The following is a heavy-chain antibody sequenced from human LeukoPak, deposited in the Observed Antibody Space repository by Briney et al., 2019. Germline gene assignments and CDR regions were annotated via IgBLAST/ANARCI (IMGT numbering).Heavy chain of an antibody. V-gene: IGHV4-39*07. D-gene: IGHD3-22*01. CDR2: ISYSGST. J-gene: IGHJ4*02. CDR3: ARASYSYDINGWVPFDY. Sequence: SETLSLTCTVSGGSISSRSNYWGWIRQPPGKGLEWIGSISYSGSTNYNPSLKSRVTISGDTSKNQFSLRLSSVTAADTAVYYCARASYSYDINGWVPFDYWGQGTLVTVSS. CDR1: GGSISSRSNY.